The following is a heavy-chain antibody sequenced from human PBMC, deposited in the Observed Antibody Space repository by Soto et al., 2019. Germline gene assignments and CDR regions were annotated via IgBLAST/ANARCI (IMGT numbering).Heavy chain of an antibody. CDR3: AFSEMATITYISPVSY. CDR1: GYSFTSYW. V-gene: IGHV5-10-1*03. D-gene: IGHD5-12*01. CDR2: IDPSDSYT. Sequence: EVQLVQSGAEVKKPGESLRISCKGSGYSFTSYWISWVRQMPGKGLEWMGRIDPSDSYTNYSPSFQGHVTISADKSISTAYLQWSSLKASDTAMYYCAFSEMATITYISPVSYWGQGTLVTVSS. J-gene: IGHJ4*02.